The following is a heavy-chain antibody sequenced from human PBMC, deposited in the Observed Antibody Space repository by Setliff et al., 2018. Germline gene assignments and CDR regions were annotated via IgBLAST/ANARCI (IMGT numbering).Heavy chain of an antibody. CDR2: ISPRSIYI. V-gene: IGHV3-21*01. J-gene: IGHJ3*02. CDR1: EFTFSTYS. CDR3: ARSPANGGHDAFDI. D-gene: IGHD6-25*01. Sequence: GGSLRLSCVAYEFTFSTYSMHWVRQAPGKGLEWVSSISPRSIYIYYADSVRGRFTISRDNAQNSLYLQMNTLGAEDTAVYYCARSPANGGHDAFDIWGQGTMVTV.